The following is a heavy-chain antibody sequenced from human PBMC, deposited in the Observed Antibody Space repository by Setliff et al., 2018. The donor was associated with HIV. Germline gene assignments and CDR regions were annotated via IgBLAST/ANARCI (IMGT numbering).Heavy chain of an antibody. Sequence: GASVKVSCKASGYAFTSQFMHWVRQAPGQGLEWMGIISPSGDRTTYAQRFQGRVTMTTDTSTSTAYMELSSLRSEDTAVYYCARADSSNWYHVDYWGQGTLVTVSS. CDR2: ISPSGDRT. CDR1: GYAFTSQF. CDR3: ARADSSNWYHVDY. V-gene: IGHV1-46*01. J-gene: IGHJ4*02. D-gene: IGHD6-13*01.